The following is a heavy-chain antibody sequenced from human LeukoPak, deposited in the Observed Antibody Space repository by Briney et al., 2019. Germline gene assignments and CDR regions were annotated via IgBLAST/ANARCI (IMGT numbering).Heavy chain of an antibody. V-gene: IGHV4-34*01. D-gene: IGHD3-22*01. CDR3: ARGTMIVVVITSWFDP. Sequence: SETLSLTCAVYGGSFSGYYWSWIRQPPGKGLEWIGEINHSGSTNYNPSLKSRVTISVDTSKNQFSLKLSSVTAADTAVYYCARGTMIVVVITSWFDPWGQGTLVTVSS. CDR2: INHSGST. CDR1: GGSFSGYY. J-gene: IGHJ5*02.